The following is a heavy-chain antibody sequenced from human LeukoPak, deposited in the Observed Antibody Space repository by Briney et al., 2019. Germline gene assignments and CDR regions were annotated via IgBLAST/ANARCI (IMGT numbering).Heavy chain of an antibody. CDR2: ISSSSSYI. D-gene: IGHD6-19*01. CDR1: GFTFSSYS. CDR3: AVSSGWYDRSFDP. V-gene: IGHV3-21*01. J-gene: IGHJ5*02. Sequence: GGSLRLSCAASGFTFSSYSMNWVRQAPGKGLEWVSSISSSSSYIYYADSVKGRFTISRDNAKNSLYLQMNSLRAEDTAVYYCAVSSGWYDRSFDPWGQGALVTVSS.